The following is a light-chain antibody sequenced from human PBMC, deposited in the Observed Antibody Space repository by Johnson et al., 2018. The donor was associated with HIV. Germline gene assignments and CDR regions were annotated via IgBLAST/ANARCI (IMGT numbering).Light chain of an antibody. CDR2: ENN. J-gene: IGLJ1*01. CDR1: SSNIGNNY. CDR3: GTWDSSLSAYV. V-gene: IGLV1-51*01. Sequence: QSVLTQPPSVSAAPGQKVTISCSGSSSNIGNNYVSWYQQLPGTAPKLLISENNKRLSGIPDRFSGSKSGTSATLGITGLQTGDEADYYCGTWDSSLSAYVFGTGTKVTVL.